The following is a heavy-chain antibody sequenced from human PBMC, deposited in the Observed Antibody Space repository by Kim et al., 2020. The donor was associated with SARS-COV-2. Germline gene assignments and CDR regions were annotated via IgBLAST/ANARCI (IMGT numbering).Heavy chain of an antibody. D-gene: IGHD3-3*01. J-gene: IGHJ4*02. CDR3: AKRTGFGTYDFDY. V-gene: IGHV3-23*01. Sequence: CADSVKGRFTNSRDNAKNTLYLHMNSLRAEDTAIYYCAKRTGFGTYDFDYWGQGVLVTVSS.